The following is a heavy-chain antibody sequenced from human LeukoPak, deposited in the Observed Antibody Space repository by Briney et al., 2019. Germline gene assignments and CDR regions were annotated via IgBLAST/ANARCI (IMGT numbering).Heavy chain of an antibody. J-gene: IGHJ3*02. D-gene: IGHD1-26*01. Sequence: GGSLRLSCAASGFTFEIYWMSWVRQAPGKGLEWVANIRRDGSEKNYVDSVKGRFTISRDNAKNSLYLQMNSLRADDTALYYCARHWEGVESDAFDIWGQGTMVTVSS. CDR1: GFTFEIYW. CDR3: ARHWEGVESDAFDI. V-gene: IGHV3-7*04. CDR2: IRRDGSEK.